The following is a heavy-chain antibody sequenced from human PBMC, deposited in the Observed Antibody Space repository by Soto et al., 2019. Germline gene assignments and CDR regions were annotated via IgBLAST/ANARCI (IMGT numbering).Heavy chain of an antibody. CDR3: AKKAGFGWDWGMDV. V-gene: IGHV3-9*01. Sequence: EVQLVESGGGLVQPGRSLRLSCAASGFTFDDYAMHWVRQAPGKGLEWVSGISWNSGSIGYAESVKGRFTISRDNAKNSLYLQMNRLRAEGPALYYWAKKAGFGWDWGMDVWGPGTTVTVSS. CDR1: GFTFDDYA. J-gene: IGHJ6*01. CDR2: ISWNSGSI. D-gene: IGHD6-19*01.